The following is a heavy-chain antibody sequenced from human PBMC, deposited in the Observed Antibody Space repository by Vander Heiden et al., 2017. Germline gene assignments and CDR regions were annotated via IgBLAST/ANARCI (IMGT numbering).Heavy chain of an antibody. J-gene: IGHJ4*02. D-gene: IGHD3-22*01. CDR3: ARSYYYDNTGYFVY. Sequence: QVQLVQSGAEVKKPGASVKVSCKASRYTFTGYYTHWVRQAPGQGLEWMGWVNPNGGVTNYAQKFQGRVTMTRDTSISTAYMELSRLRADDTAVYYCARSYYYDNTGYFVYWGQGTLVSVSS. CDR1: RYTFTGYY. CDR2: VNPNGGVT. V-gene: IGHV1-2*02.